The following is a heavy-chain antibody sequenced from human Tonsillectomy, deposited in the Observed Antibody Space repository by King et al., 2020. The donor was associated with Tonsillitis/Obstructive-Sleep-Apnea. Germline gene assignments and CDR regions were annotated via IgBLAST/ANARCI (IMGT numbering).Heavy chain of an antibody. CDR3: ARDSMSHYYDSSAYYTFDY. CDR1: GYTFTNYG. J-gene: IGHJ4*02. CDR2: ISAYNGHT. D-gene: IGHD3-22*01. V-gene: IGHV1-18*01. Sequence: VQLVQSGAEVKKPGASVKVSCKASGYTFTNYGISWVRQAPGQGLEWMGWISAYNGHTNSAQKLQGRVTMTTDTSMSTAFMELRSLRSDDTAVYYCARDSMSHYYDSSAYYTFDYWGQGTLVTVSS.